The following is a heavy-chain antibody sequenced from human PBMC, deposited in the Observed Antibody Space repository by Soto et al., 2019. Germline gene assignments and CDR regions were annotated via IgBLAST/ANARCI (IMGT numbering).Heavy chain of an antibody. J-gene: IGHJ6*02. D-gene: IGHD2-8*01. CDR3: ARVPPVNNGHYYGMDV. V-gene: IGHV3-53*01. CDR1: GFTVSSNY. Sequence: GGSLRLSCAASGFTVSSNYMSWVRQAPGKGLEWVSVIYSGGSTYYADSVKGRFTISRDNSKNTLYLQMNSLRAEDTAVYYCARVPPVNNGHYYGMDVWGQGTTVTVSS. CDR2: IYSGGST.